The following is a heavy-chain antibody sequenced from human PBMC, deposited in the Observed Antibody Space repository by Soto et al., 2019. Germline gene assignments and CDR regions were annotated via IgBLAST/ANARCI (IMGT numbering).Heavy chain of an antibody. V-gene: IGHV1-46*04. Sequence: QVQVVQSGAEVKKPGASVKVSCKASGNTFSDSYIHWVRQAPGQGLEWMGIINPGGDTTTYAQKLQGRVTMTRDTSTSTVYMELRSLTSADTAVYYCGRGVVWYYLKDWGQGTLVTVSS. CDR2: INPGGDTT. D-gene: IGHD3-10*01. CDR1: GNTFSDSY. CDR3: GRGVVWYYLKD. J-gene: IGHJ4*02.